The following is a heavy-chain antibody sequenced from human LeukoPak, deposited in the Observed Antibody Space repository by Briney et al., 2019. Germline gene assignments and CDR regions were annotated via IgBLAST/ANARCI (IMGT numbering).Heavy chain of an antibody. CDR3: ARDYCNSISCQDY. Sequence: GGSLRLSCAASGFTFSSFWMHWVRQAPGKGLVWVSRINSVGSSTSYADSVKGRFTISRDNAKNTLYLQMNSLRAEDTAVYYCARDYCNSISCQDYWGQGTLVTVSS. CDR1: GFTFSSFW. V-gene: IGHV3-74*01. D-gene: IGHD2-2*01. J-gene: IGHJ4*02. CDR2: INSVGSST.